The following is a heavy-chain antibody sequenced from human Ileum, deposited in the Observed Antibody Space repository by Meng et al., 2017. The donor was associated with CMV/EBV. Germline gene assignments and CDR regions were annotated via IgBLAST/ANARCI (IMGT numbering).Heavy chain of an antibody. CDR3: ARLPVDYYAMDF. CDR2: IIPVLGTP. V-gene: IGHV1-69*10. J-gene: IGHJ6*02. CDR1: GITLDSYA. Sequence: SVKVSCKTSGITLDSYAITWVRQAPGQGLEWMGRIIPVLGTPTYAQKFQGRVTLTADKFTNTIYMELHRLTSEDTAMYYCARLPVDYYAMDFWGQGTTVTVSS.